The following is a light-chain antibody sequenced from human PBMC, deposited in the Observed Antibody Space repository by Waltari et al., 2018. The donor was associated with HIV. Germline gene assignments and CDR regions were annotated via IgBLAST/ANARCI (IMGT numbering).Light chain of an antibody. CDR1: SSDIGAYNY. Sequence: QSALTQAASVSGSPGQSITISCTGSSSDIGAYNYVSWYQQHQDKVPKLVIYEVSNRPSGISNRFSGSKSGNTASLTISGLQADDEASYYCSSYTASSTLDVVFGGGTRLTVL. J-gene: IGLJ2*01. CDR3: SSYTASSTLDVV. V-gene: IGLV2-14*03. CDR2: EVS.